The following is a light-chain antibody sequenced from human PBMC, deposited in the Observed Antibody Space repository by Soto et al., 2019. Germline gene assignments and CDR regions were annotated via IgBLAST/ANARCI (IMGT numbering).Light chain of an antibody. V-gene: IGKV1-16*01. J-gene: IGKJ4*01. CDR2: SAS. CDR1: QGINNY. CDR3: QQYNTHPLT. Sequence: DIQMTQSPSSLSASVGDRVTITCRASQGINNYLAWYQQKSGRAPTSLIHSASSLQSGVPSRFSGSGSGTDFTLTISSLQPEDFATYYCQQYNTHPLTFGEGTKVEIK.